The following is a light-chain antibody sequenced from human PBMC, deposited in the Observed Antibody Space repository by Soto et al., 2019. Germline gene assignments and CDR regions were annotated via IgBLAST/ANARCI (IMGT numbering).Light chain of an antibody. CDR1: QCIRND. CDR2: AAS. CDR3: LQHNSYPLT. V-gene: IGKV1-17*01. Sequence: DIQMTQSPSSLSASLCARVTITCRASQCIRNDLGWYPQKTGKAPKPLIYAASSLQLGVPSRFSCSGSGTELTLTISSLQHEDFATYYCLQHNSYPLTFGGGTKVDIK. J-gene: IGKJ4*01.